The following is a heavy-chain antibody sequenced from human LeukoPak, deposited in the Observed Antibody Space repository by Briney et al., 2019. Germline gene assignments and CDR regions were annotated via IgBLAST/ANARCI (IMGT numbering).Heavy chain of an antibody. CDR2: IYYSGST. CDR1: GFTFSNYV. J-gene: IGHJ4*02. D-gene: IGHD3-10*01. V-gene: IGHV4-39*07. Sequence: GSLRLSCAASGFTFSNYVMSWIRQPPGKGLEWIGSIYYSGSTYYNPSLKGRVTISVDTSKNQFSLKLSSVTAADTAVYYCARVTVSMVRSYTHLDYWGQGTLVTVSS. CDR3: ARVTVSMVRSYTHLDY.